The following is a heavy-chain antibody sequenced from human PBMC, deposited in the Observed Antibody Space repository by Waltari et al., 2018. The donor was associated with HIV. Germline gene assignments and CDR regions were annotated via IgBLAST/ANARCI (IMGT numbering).Heavy chain of an antibody. Sequence: QVHLRESGPLLVKSSQTLSLICAVSNGSISSGSYYWSWIRQPAGKGLEWVGRIYTRSNAYYNTPLQRRVAVHVDTSANHFSLEIYSTTASDTATNYCARERAFVPEYVTAWSRGGWFDPWGQG. V-gene: IGHV4-61*02. CDR2: IYTRSNA. CDR1: NGSISSGSYY. D-gene: IGHD6-6*01. J-gene: IGHJ5*02. CDR3: ARERAFVPEYVTAWSRGGWFDP.